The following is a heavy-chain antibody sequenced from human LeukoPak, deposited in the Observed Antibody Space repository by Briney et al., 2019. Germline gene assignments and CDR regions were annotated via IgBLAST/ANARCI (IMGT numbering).Heavy chain of an antibody. CDR3: ARDLGVTMIVVGNAFDI. Sequence: SVKVSCTASGGTFSSYAISWVRQAPGQGLEWMGGIIPIFGTANYAQKFQGRVTITADESTSTAYMELSSLRSEDTSVYYCARDLGVTMIVVGNAFDIWGQGTMVTVSS. CDR1: GGTFSSYA. D-gene: IGHD3-22*01. CDR2: IIPIFGTA. V-gene: IGHV1-69*13. J-gene: IGHJ3*02.